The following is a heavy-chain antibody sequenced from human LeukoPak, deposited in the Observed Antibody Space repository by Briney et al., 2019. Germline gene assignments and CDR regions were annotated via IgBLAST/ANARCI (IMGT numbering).Heavy chain of an antibody. CDR2: IYHSGST. CDR3: ARDIVPAASYFDY. CDR1: GGSISSATYY. D-gene: IGHD2-2*01. V-gene: IGHV4-30-2*01. Sequence: SQTLSLTCTVSGGSISSATYYWSWIRQPPGKALEWIGYIYHSGSTYYNPSLKSRVTISVDTSKNQFSLKLSSVTAADTAVYYCARDIVPAASYFDYWGQGTLVTVSS. J-gene: IGHJ4*02.